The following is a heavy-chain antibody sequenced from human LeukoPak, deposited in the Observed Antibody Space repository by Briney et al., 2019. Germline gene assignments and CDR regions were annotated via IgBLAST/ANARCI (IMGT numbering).Heavy chain of an antibody. D-gene: IGHD1-26*01. V-gene: IGHV1-8*01. Sequence: SXXASGYTFTSYDINWVRQATGQGLEWMGWMNPNSGNTGYAQKFQGRVTMTRNTSISTAYMELSSLRSEDTAVYYCAAYIVGASGFDYWGQGTLVTVSS. CDR3: AAYIVGASGFDY. J-gene: IGHJ4*02. CDR1: GYTFTSYD. CDR2: MNPNSGNT.